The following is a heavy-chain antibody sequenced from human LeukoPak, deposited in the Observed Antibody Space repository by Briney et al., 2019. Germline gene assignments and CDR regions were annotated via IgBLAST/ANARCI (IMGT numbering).Heavy chain of an antibody. Sequence: GGSLRLSCAASGFTFSSYWMHWVRQAPGKGLMWVSRINSDGSSTNYADSVKGRFTISRDNAKNTLYLQMNSLRVEDTAVYYCARAVRRSGYYKDYYFDYWGQGTLVTVSS. V-gene: IGHV3-74*01. CDR1: GFTFSSYW. CDR3: ARAVRRSGYYKDYYFDY. D-gene: IGHD3-22*01. CDR2: INSDGSST. J-gene: IGHJ4*02.